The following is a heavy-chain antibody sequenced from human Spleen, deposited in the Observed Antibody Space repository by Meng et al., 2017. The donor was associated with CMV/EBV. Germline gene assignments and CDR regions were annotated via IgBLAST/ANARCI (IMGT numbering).Heavy chain of an antibody. J-gene: IGHJ3*01. CDR3: AREKNWNYAFDF. D-gene: IGHD1-7*01. CDR1: GFTFSSYD. Sequence: GESLKISCAASGFTFSSYDMHWVRQATGKGLEWVSAIGTAGDTYYPGSVKGRFTISRENAKNSLYLQMNSLRAEDTAVYYCAREKNWNYAFDFWGQGTMVTVSS. V-gene: IGHV3-13*01. CDR2: IGTAGDT.